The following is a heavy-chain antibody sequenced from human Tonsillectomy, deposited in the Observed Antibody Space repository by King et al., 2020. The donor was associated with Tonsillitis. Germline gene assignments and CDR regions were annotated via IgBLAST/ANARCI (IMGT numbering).Heavy chain of an antibody. CDR1: GFTFSSYS. J-gene: IGHJ6*02. V-gene: IGHV3-21*01. CDR3: ARDVGFGEWDYYYGMDV. Sequence: VQLVQSGGGLVKPGGSLRVSCAASGFTFSSYSMNWVRQAPGKGLEWVSSISSSSSYIYYADSVKGRFTISRDNAKNSLYLQINSLRAEDTAVYYCARDVGFGEWDYYYGMDVWGQGTTVTVSS. D-gene: IGHD3-10*01. CDR2: ISSSSSYI.